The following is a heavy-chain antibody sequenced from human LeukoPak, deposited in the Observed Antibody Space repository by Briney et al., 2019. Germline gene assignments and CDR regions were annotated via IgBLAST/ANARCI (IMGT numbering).Heavy chain of an antibody. CDR1: GGSVSSSSYY. V-gene: IGHV4-39*07. Sequence: SETLSLTCTVAGGSVSSSSYYWGWIRQPPGKGLEWIGSIYYSGSTYYNPSLKSRVTISVDTSKNQFSLKLSSVTAADTAVYYCARGFSLAAVPFDYWGQGTLVTVSP. CDR2: IYYSGST. CDR3: ARGFSLAAVPFDY. D-gene: IGHD6-13*01. J-gene: IGHJ4*02.